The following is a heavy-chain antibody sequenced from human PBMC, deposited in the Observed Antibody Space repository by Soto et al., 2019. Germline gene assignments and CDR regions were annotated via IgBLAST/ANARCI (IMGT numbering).Heavy chain of an antibody. CDR2: YTNSGTTK. D-gene: IGHD6-19*01. V-gene: IGHV3-11*01. CDR3: ARESRPGYNSCWYSFDF. J-gene: IGHJ4*02. CDR1: GFTFSDYY. Sequence: PGGSLRLSCAASGFTFSDYYMSWVRQAPGKGLEWVSYYTNSGTTKYYADSVKGRFTISRDNAKNSLYLQMHSLRAEDTAVYYCARESRPGYNSCWYSFDFWGQGTLVTVS.